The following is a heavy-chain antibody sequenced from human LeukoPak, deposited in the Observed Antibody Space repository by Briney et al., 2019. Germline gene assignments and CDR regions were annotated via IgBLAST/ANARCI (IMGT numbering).Heavy chain of an antibody. Sequence: GGSLRLSCAASGFTFDDYGMSWVRQAPGKGLEWVSGINWNGGSTGYADSVKGRFTISRDNAKNSLYLQMNSLRAEDTALYYCAREDYVSSGYYRYYFDYWGQGTLVTVSS. V-gene: IGHV3-20*04. CDR3: AREDYVSSGYYRYYFDY. D-gene: IGHD3-22*01. J-gene: IGHJ4*02. CDR2: INWNGGST. CDR1: GFTFDDYG.